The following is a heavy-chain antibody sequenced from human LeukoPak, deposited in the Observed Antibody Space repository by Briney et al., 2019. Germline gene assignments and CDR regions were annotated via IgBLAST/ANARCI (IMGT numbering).Heavy chain of an antibody. CDR2: ISYDGSNK. D-gene: IGHD3-3*01. CDR1: GFTFSGYA. J-gene: IGHJ4*02. CDR3: ARDTTYYDFWSGRFDY. Sequence: PGGSLRPSCAASGFTFSGYAMHWVRQAPGKGLEWVAVISYDGSNKYYADSVKGRFTISRDNSKNTLYLQMNSLRAEDTAVYYCARDTTYYDFWSGRFDYWGQGTPVTVSS. V-gene: IGHV3-30-3*01.